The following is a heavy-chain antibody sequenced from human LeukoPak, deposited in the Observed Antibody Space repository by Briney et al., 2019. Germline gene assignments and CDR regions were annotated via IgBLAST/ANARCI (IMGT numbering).Heavy chain of an antibody. CDR3: AREVPFCSSGHTCYRRFDS. V-gene: IGHV4-59*02. D-gene: IGHD2-15*01. CDR2: IYSSGST. J-gene: IGHJ4*02. CDR1: GGSVNRDY. Sequence: PSETLSLTCTVSGGSVNRDYWNWIRQPPGKGLEWIGFIYSSGSTNTNPSLKSRVTMSVDMSKNQFSLKLTSVTAADTAVYYCAREVPFCSSGHTCYRRFDSWGQGTSVIVSS.